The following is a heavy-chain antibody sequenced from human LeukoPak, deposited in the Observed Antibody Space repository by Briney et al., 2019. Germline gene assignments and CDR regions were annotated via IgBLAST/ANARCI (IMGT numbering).Heavy chain of an antibody. CDR2: MNPNSGNT. J-gene: IGHJ4*02. V-gene: IGHV1-8*03. D-gene: IGHD6-19*01. CDR3: ARAGAVAVDY. Sequence: ASVKVSCKASGYTFTGYYMHWVRQATGQGLEWMGWMNPNSGNTGYAQKFQGRVTITRNTSISTAYMELSSLRSEDTAVYYCARAGAVAVDYWGQGTLVTVSS. CDR1: GYTFTGYY.